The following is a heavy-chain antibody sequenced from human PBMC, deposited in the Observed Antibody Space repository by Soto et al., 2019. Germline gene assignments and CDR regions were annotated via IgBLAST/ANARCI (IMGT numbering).Heavy chain of an antibody. CDR1: GFTFSSYA. Sequence: QVQLVESGGGVVQPGRSLRLSCAASGFTFSSYALHWVRQAPGKGLEWVAVLSYDGSNKYYADSVKGRFTISRDNSKNTLYLPMNSLRDEDTAVYYCARDLQDGYNSIFDYWGQGTLVTVSS. V-gene: IGHV3-30-3*01. J-gene: IGHJ4*02. CDR3: ARDLQDGYNSIFDY. CDR2: LSYDGSNK. D-gene: IGHD5-12*01.